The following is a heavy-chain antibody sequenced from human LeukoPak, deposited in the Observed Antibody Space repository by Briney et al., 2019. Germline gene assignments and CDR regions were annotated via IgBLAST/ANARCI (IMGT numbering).Heavy chain of an antibody. CDR3: ARAHYYDSSGRNWFVP. V-gene: IGHV4-59*01. D-gene: IGHD3-22*01. Sequence: SETLSLTCTVSGGSISSYYWSWIRQPPGKGLEWIGYIYYSGSTNYNPSLKSRVTISVDTSKNQFSLKLSSVTAADTAVYYCARAHYYDSSGRNWFVPWGQGTLVTVSS. J-gene: IGHJ5*02. CDR2: IYYSGST. CDR1: GGSISSYY.